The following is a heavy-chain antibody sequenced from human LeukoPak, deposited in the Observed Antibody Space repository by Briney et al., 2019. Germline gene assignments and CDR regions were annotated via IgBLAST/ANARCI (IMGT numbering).Heavy chain of an antibody. CDR1: GYTFTSYG. V-gene: IGHV1-18*01. CDR3: ASSVGASWTRDAFDM. J-gene: IGHJ3*02. D-gene: IGHD1-26*01. CDR2: INAYNGNT. Sequence: ASVKVSCKASGYTFTSYGISWVRQAPGQGLEWMGWINAYNGNTNYAQKLQGRVTMTTDTSTSTAYMELRSLRSDDTAVYYCASSVGASWTRDAFDMWGQGTMVTVSS.